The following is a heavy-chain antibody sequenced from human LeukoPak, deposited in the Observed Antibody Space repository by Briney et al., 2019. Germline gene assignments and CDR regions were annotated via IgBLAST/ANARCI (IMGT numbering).Heavy chain of an antibody. CDR2: IKEDGSDK. Sequence: PGGSLRLSCAASAFTFSSYWMSWVRQAPGKGLEWVANIKEDGSDKNYMDSLEGRFTISRDNAKNTLYLQVNSLRAADTAVYYCTRWTDWYFDLRGRGTLVTVSS. CDR3: TRWTDWYFDL. CDR1: AFTFSSYW. V-gene: IGHV3-7*01. J-gene: IGHJ2*01. D-gene: IGHD3/OR15-3a*01.